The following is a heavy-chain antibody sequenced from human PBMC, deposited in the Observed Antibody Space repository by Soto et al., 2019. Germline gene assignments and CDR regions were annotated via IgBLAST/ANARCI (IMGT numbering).Heavy chain of an antibody. J-gene: IGHJ5*02. CDR3: ARLGAAFMFDP. CDR2: IYYSGST. Sequence: SETLSLTCTVSGGSISSYSWSWIRQPPGKGLEWIGYIYYSGSTNYNPSLKSRVTISVNTSKNQFSLKLSSVTAADTAVYYCARLGAAFMFDPWGQGTLVTVSS. CDR1: GGSISSYS. V-gene: IGHV4-59*08. D-gene: IGHD3-16*01.